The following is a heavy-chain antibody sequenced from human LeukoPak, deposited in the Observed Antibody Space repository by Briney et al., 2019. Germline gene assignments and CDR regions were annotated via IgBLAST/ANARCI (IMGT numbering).Heavy chain of an antibody. J-gene: IGHJ6*02. CDR1: GGSISSGSHY. Sequence: SETLSLTCIVSGGSISSGSHYWGWIRQPPGKGLEWTGSMHYSGITYYNPSLTSRVTISVDTSKNQFSLRLTSVTAADTAVYYCARGADSYYYYDMDVWGQGTTVTVSS. D-gene: IGHD3-3*01. CDR3: ARGADSYYYYDMDV. V-gene: IGHV4-39*01. CDR2: MHYSGIT.